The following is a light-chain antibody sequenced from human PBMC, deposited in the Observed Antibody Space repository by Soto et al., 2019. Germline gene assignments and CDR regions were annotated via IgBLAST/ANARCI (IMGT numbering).Light chain of an antibody. CDR3: QQYGNSPFT. CDR2: GAS. Sequence: EIMLTQSPGTLSLSPGERATLSCRASQSVSSSYLAWYQQKPGQAPRLLIYGASRRATGIPDRFSGSGSGTDVTLTISRLEPQDFAVYSCQQYGNSPFTFGPGTKVDLK. V-gene: IGKV3-20*01. J-gene: IGKJ3*01. CDR1: QSVSSSY.